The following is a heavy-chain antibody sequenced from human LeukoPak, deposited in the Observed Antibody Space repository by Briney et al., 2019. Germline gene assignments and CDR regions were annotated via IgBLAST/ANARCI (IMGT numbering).Heavy chain of an antibody. CDR3: ARDKSCSSTSCFAFDY. CDR2: ISSSSSYI. J-gene: IGHJ4*02. D-gene: IGHD2-2*01. CDR1: GFTFSSYS. V-gene: IGHV3-21*01. Sequence: GGSLRLSCAASGFTFSSYSMNWVRQAPGKGLEWVSSISSSSSYIYYADSVKGRFTISRDNAKNSLYPQMNSLRAEDTAVYYCARDKSCSSTSCFAFDYWGQGTLVAVSS.